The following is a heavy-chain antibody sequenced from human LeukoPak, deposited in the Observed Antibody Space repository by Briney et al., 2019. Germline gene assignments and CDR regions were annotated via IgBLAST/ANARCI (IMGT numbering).Heavy chain of an antibody. CDR3: AKDLGTMIVGYFHH. V-gene: IGHV3-23*01. J-gene: IGHJ1*01. CDR2: ISASGGSP. Sequence: GGSLILSCAASGFTFSSYAMSWVRQAPGKGLEWVSAISASGGSPYYADSVKGRFTISRDVSKNTLYLQMNSLRAEDTALYYCAKDLGTMIVGYFHHWGQGTLVTVSS. CDR1: GFTFSSYA. D-gene: IGHD3-22*01.